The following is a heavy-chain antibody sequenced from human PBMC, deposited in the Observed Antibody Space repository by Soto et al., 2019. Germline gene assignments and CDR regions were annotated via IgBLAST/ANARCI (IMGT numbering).Heavy chain of an antibody. CDR2: IIPIFGTA. J-gene: IGHJ6*02. V-gene: IGHV1-69*06. CDR3: ATGSSSPGAYYGMDV. Sequence: QVQLVQSGAEVKKPGSSVKVSCKASGGTFSSYAISWVRQAPGQGREWMGGIIPIFGTANYAQKFQGRVTITADKSTSISYMELSSLRAEDTAVYYCATGSSSPGAYYGMDVWGQGTTVTVSS. D-gene: IGHD6-6*01. CDR1: GGTFSSYA.